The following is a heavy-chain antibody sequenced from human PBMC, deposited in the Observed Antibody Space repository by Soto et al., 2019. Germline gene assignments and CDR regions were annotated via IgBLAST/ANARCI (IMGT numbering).Heavy chain of an antibody. CDR3: ARDGYCSGGSCYSVPVFDY. D-gene: IGHD2-15*01. CDR1: GFTFSSYG. CDR2: IWYDGSNK. J-gene: IGHJ4*02. Sequence: QVQLVESGGGVVQPGRSLRLSCAASGFTFSSYGMHWVRQAPGKGLEWVAVIWYDGSNKYYADSVKGRFTISRDNSKNSRYRQINSLGAEDTAVYYCARDGYCSGGSCYSVPVFDYWGQGTLVTVSS. V-gene: IGHV3-33*01.